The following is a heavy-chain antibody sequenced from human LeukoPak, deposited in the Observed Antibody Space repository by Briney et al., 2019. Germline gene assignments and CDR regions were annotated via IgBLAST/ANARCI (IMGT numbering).Heavy chain of an antibody. V-gene: IGHV3-30*18. CDR1: GFTFSSYG. CDR2: ISYDGSNK. J-gene: IGHJ4*02. D-gene: IGHD2-2*01. CDR3: AKDGGCSSTSCYYFDY. Sequence: PGRSLRLSCAASGFTFSSYGMHWVRQAPGKGLEWVAVISYDGSNKYYADSVKGRFTISRDNSKNTLYLQMNSLRAEDTAVYYCAKDGGCSSTSCYYFDYWGQGTLVTVSS.